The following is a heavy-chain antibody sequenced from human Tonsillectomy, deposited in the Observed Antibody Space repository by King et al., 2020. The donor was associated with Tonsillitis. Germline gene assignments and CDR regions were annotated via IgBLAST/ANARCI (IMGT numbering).Heavy chain of an antibody. Sequence: QLVQSGAEVKKPGASVKVSCKVSGYTLTELSMHWVRQAPGKGLEWMGGFDPEDGETIYAQKFQGRVTMTEDTSTDTAYMELSSLRSEDTAVYYCATARILGYFGWFTQGGEWFDLWGQGPLVTVSS. D-gene: IGHD3-9*01. V-gene: IGHV1-24*01. J-gene: IGHJ5*02. CDR3: ATARILGYFGWFTQGGEWFDL. CDR2: FDPEDGET. CDR1: GYTLTELS.